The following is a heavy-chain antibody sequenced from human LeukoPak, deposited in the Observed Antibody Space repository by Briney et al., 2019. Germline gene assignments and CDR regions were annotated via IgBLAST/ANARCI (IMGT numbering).Heavy chain of an antibody. CDR3: ARGPLKYYYGSGSYRSYMDV. D-gene: IGHD3-10*01. J-gene: IGHJ6*03. V-gene: IGHV4-34*01. Sequence: SETLSLTCAVYGGSFSGSYWTWIRQPPGKGLEWIGEINHSGNTNYKPSLKSRVTISLDTSKNQFSLKLSSVTAADTAVYYCARGPLKYYYGSGSYRSYMDVWGKGTTVTVSS. CDR2: INHSGNT. CDR1: GGSFSGSY.